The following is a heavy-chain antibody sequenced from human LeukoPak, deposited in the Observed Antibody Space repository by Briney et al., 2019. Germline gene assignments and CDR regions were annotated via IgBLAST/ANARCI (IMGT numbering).Heavy chain of an antibody. J-gene: IGHJ4*02. CDR2: ISSSSSYI. V-gene: IGHV3-21*01. D-gene: IGHD3-22*01. CDR3: ARASRYYDSSGYQRVPDY. Sequence: GGSLRLSCAASGFTFSSYSMNWVRQAPGEGVEWVSSISSSSSYIYYADSVKGRFTISRDNAKNSLYLQMNSLRAEDTAVYYCARASRYYDSSGYQRVPDYWGQGTLVTVSS. CDR1: GFTFSSYS.